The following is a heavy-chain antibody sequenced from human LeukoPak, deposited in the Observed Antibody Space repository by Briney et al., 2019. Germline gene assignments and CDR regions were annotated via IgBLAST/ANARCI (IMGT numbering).Heavy chain of an antibody. D-gene: IGHD5-12*01. CDR3: ARSLYSGYDLGY. Sequence: GASVKVSCKASGYTFTGYYMRWVRQAPGQGLEWMGWINPNGGGTNYAQKFQGRVTMTRDTSISTAYMELSGLRSDDTAVYYCARSLYSGYDLGYWGQGTLVTVSS. J-gene: IGHJ4*02. CDR2: INPNGGGT. V-gene: IGHV1-2*02. CDR1: GYTFTGYY.